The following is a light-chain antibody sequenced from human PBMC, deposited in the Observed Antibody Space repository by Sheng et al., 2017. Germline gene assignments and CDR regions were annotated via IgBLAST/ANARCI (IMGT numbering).Light chain of an antibody. CDR1: QAINNY. CDR2: TAS. V-gene: IGKV1-39*01. CDR3: QQSYNVLWT. J-gene: IGKJ1*01. Sequence: DIQMTQSPSSLSASVGDRVTITCRAGQAINNYLNWYQQKPGKPPKLLIYTASNLQSGVPSRFGGSGSGTDFTLTISSLQPEDFATYFCQQSYNVLWTFGQGTKVEVK.